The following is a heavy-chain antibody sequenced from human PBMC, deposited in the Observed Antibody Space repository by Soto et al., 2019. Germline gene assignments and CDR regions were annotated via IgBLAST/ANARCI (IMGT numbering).Heavy chain of an antibody. Sequence: GGSLRLSCAASGFTFSSYAMSWVRQAPGKGLEWVSAISGSGGSTYYADSVKGRFTISRDNSKNTLYLQMNSLRAEDTAVYYCAKLNVRGDYVRYYFDYWGQGTLVTVSS. D-gene: IGHD4-17*01. J-gene: IGHJ4*02. V-gene: IGHV3-23*01. CDR2: ISGSGGST. CDR3: AKLNVRGDYVRYYFDY. CDR1: GFTFSSYA.